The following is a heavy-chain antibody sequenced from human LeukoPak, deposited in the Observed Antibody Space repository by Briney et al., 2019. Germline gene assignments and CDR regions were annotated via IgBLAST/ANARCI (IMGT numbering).Heavy chain of an antibody. D-gene: IGHD3-10*01. V-gene: IGHV3-23*01. CDR3: AKGDFRYGSGSYYTRDYPPPCFMDV. CDR1: GFTFSSYA. J-gene: IGHJ6*03. CDR2: ISGSGGNR. Sequence: GGSLRLSCAASGFTFSSYAMSWVRQAPGKGLEWVSLISGSGGNRDYADSVKGRFTISRDNSKNTLYLQMSTVRRANTAVYYCAKGDFRYGSGSYYTRDYPPPCFMDVWGKGTTVTVSS.